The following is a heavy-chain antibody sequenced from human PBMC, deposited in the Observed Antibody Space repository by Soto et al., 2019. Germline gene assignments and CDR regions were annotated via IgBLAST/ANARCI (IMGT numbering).Heavy chain of an antibody. V-gene: IGHV3-74*01. CDR3: ARAPYGMDV. CDR1: GFTFSSYW. CDR2: INLDGTST. Sequence: PGGSLRLSCAASGFTFSSYWMYWVRQASGKGLVWVSRINLDGTSTSYADSVKGRFTISRDNAKNTLYLQMNSLRAEDTAVYFCARAPYGMDVWGQGTTVTVSS. J-gene: IGHJ6*02.